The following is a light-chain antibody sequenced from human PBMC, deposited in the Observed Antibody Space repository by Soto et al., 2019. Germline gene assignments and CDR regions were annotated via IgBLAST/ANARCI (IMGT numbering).Light chain of an antibody. CDR1: SSNVGGYNY. CDR3: SSYTSSSTRMV. Sequence: QSALTQPASVSGSPGQPITISCTGTSSNVGGYNYVSWYQQHPGKAPKLMIYDVSNRPSGVSNRFSGSKSGNTASLTISGLQAEDEADYYCSSYTSSSTRMVFGGGTKLTVL. CDR2: DVS. J-gene: IGLJ2*01. V-gene: IGLV2-14*01.